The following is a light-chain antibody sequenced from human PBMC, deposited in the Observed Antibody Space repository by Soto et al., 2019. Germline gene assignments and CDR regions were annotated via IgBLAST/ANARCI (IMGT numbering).Light chain of an antibody. J-gene: IGKJ1*01. CDR3: QQYAASPRT. CDR2: GAS. Sequence: EIVLTQSPGTLSLSPRERATLSCRASQSVNDNYLAWYQHKPGQAPRLLIYGASSRAPGIPDRFSGSGSGTDFTLTISRLEPEDFAIYYCQQYAASPRTFGQGTQVAVK. V-gene: IGKV3-20*01. CDR1: QSVNDNY.